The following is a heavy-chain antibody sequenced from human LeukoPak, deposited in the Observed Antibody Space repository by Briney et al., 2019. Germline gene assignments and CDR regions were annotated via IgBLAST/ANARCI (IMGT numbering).Heavy chain of an antibody. CDR1: GYSISSGYY. CDR3: ARVKYYDILTGSPENGMDV. V-gene: IGHV4-38-2*02. D-gene: IGHD3-9*01. J-gene: IGHJ6*02. Sequence: SETLSLTCTVSGYSISSGYYWGWIRQPPGKGLEWIASIYHSGSTYYNPSLKSRVTISVDTSKNQFSLKLSSVTAADTAVYYCARVKYYDILTGSPENGMDVWGQGTTVTVSS. CDR2: IYHSGST.